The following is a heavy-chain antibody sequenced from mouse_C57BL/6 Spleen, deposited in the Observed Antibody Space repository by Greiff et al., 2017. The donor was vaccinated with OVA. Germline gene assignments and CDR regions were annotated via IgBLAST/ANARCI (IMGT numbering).Heavy chain of an antibody. D-gene: IGHD1-1*01. Sequence: EVQGVESGGGLVKPGGSLKLSCAASGFTFSSYAMSWVRQTPEKRLEWVATISDGGSYTYYPDNVKGRFTISRDNAKNNLYLQMSHLKSEDTAMYYCARDGITTVVGNYFDYWGQGTTRTVSS. V-gene: IGHV5-4*01. CDR2: ISDGGSYT. CDR1: GFTFSSYA. CDR3: ARDGITTVVGNYFDY. J-gene: IGHJ2*01.